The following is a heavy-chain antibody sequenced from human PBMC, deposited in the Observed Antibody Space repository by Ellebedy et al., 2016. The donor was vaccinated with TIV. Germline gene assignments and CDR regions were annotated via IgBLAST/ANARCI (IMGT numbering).Heavy chain of an antibody. V-gene: IGHV5-51*01. CDR1: GYSFTSYW. Sequence: KVSCXGSGYSFTSYWIGWVRQMPGKGLEWMGIIYPGDSDTRYSPSFQGQVTISADKSISTAYLQWSSLKASDTAMYYCARTIFGVENWFDPWGQGTLVTVSS. J-gene: IGHJ5*02. D-gene: IGHD3-3*01. CDR2: IYPGDSDT. CDR3: ARTIFGVENWFDP.